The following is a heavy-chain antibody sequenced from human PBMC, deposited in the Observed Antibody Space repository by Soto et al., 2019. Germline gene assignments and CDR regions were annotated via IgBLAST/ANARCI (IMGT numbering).Heavy chain of an antibody. CDR1: GFTFSSYW. Sequence: GGSLRLSCAASGFTFSSYWMSWVRQAPGKGLEWVANIKQDGSEKYYVDSVKGRFTISRDNAKNSLYLQMNSLRAEDTAVYYCANTDSYYPRTFDYWGQGTLVTVSS. CDR2: IKQDGSEK. D-gene: IGHD3-10*01. V-gene: IGHV3-7*01. J-gene: IGHJ4*02. CDR3: ANTDSYYPRTFDY.